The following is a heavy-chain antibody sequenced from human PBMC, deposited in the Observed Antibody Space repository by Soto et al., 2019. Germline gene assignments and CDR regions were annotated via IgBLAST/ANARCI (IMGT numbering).Heavy chain of an antibody. Sequence: ASVKVSCKASGCTFSSYAISWVRQAPGQGLEWMGGIIPIFGTANYAQKFQGRVTITADESTSTAYMELSSLRSEDTAVYYCAGGRGGYDYVGYYYYGMDVWGQGTTVTVSS. D-gene: IGHD5-12*01. CDR2: IIPIFGTA. CDR1: GCTFSSYA. CDR3: AGGRGGYDYVGYYYYGMDV. J-gene: IGHJ6*02. V-gene: IGHV1-69*13.